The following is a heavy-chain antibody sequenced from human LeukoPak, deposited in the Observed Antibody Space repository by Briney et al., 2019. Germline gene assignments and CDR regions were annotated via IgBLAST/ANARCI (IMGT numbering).Heavy chain of an antibody. CDR3: ARDRPNYYDSSRPNAFDI. Sequence: SETLSLTCAVYGGSFSGYYWGWIRQPPGKGLEWIGSIYYSGSTYYNPSLKSRVTISVDTSKNQFSLKLSSVTAADTAVYYCARDRPNYYDSSRPNAFDIWGQGTMVTVSS. D-gene: IGHD3-22*01. CDR2: IYYSGST. J-gene: IGHJ3*02. V-gene: IGHV4-34*01. CDR1: GGSFSGYY.